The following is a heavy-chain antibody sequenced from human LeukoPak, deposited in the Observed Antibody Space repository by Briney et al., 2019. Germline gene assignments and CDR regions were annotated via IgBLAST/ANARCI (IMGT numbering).Heavy chain of an antibody. V-gene: IGHV5-51*01. J-gene: IGHJ6*02. D-gene: IGHD6-19*01. CDR2: IYPGDSDT. Sequence: GESLKTSCKGSGYNFVGYWIAWVRQMPGEGLEWMGVIYPGDSDTRYSPSFQGQVTISADESISTAYLQWSRLRASDTAMYYCARNRAVAGTSGDYYFYGLDVWGQGTTGTVSS. CDR1: GYNFVGYW. CDR3: ARNRAVAGTSGDYYFYGLDV.